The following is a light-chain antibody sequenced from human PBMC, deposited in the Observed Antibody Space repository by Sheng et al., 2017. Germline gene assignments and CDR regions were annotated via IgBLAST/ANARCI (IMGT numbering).Light chain of an antibody. CDR2: EVN. V-gene: IGLV2-8*01. CDR1: SSDVGDFKY. J-gene: IGLJ2*01. Sequence: QSALTQPASVSGSPGQSITISCIGSSSDVGDFKYVSWYQQHPGKAPKLIIYEVNERPSGVPDRFSGSKSGNTASLAVSGLQAEDEADYFCSSYAGGHTLVFGGGTKLTVL. CDR3: SSYAGGHTLV.